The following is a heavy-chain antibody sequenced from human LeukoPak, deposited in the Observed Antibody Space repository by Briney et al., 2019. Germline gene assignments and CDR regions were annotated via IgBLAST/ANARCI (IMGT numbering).Heavy chain of an antibody. CDR2: FDPEDGET. CDR1: GYTLTELS. D-gene: IGHD2-2*01. CDR3: ATHFRHDFAPIPYCSSTSCYKYFHH. V-gene: IGHV1-24*01. Sequence: ASVKVSCKVSGYTLTELSMHWVRQAPGKGLEWMGGFDPEDGETIYAQKFQGRVIMTEDTSTDTAYMELSSLRSEDTAVYYCATHFRHDFAPIPYCSSTSCYKYFHHWGQGTLVTVSS. J-gene: IGHJ1*01.